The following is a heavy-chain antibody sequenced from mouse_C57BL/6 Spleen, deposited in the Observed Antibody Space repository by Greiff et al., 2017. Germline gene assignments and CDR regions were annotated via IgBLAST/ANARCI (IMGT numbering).Heavy chain of an antibody. V-gene: IGHV5-6*02. J-gene: IGHJ3*01. Sequence: EVKLVESGGDLVKPGGSLKLSCAASGFTFSSYGMSWVRQTTDKRLEWVATISSGGSYTYYPDSVKGRFTISRDNAKNTLYLQMSSLKSEDTAMYYCARHGYGSTWFAYWGQGTLVTVSA. CDR3: ARHGYGSTWFAY. CDR2: ISSGGSYT. CDR1: GFTFSSYG. D-gene: IGHD1-1*01.